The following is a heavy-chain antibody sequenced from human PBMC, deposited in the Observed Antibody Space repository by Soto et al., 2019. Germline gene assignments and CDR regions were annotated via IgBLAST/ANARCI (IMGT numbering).Heavy chain of an antibody. CDR3: ARDYGDYYYYGMDV. D-gene: IGHD4-17*01. J-gene: IGHJ6*02. CDR1: GGTFSSYT. Sequence: QVQLVQSGAEVKKPGSSVKVSCKASGGTFSSYTISWVRQAPGQGLEWMGRIIPILGIANYAQKFQGRVTXXAXKXXSTAYMELSSLRSEDTAVYYCARDYGDYYYYGMDVWGQGTTVTVSS. V-gene: IGHV1-69*08. CDR2: IIPILGIA.